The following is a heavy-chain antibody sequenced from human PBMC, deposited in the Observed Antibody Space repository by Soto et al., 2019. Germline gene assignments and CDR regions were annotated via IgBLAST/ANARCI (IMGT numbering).Heavy chain of an antibody. CDR2: IKSKTNGGTT. V-gene: IGHV3-15*01. CDR3: TTDKMTPLIPIFGVGFDY. CDR1: GFTFSNAW. Sequence: GGSLRLSCAASGFTFSNAWMSWVRQAPGKGLEWVGRIKSKTNGGTTDYAAPVKGRFTNSRDDSKNTLYLQMNSLKTEDTAVYYCTTDKMTPLIPIFGVGFDYWGQGTLVTVSS. D-gene: IGHD3-3*01. J-gene: IGHJ4*02.